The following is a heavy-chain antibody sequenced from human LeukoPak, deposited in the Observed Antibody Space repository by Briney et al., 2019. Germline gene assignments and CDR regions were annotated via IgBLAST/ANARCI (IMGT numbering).Heavy chain of an antibody. V-gene: IGHV1-2*06. CDR3: ARGPHDTAYYFDQ. CDR2: IDPNSGGT. Sequence: ASVKLSCKASGFSFTGYFMHWVRQAPGQGPEWMGRIDPNSGGTNYALKFQGRVTMTRDTPITTAYMDLSRLRSDDTAVYYCARGPHDTAYYFDQWGQGTLVTVSS. CDR1: GFSFTGYF. J-gene: IGHJ4*02. D-gene: IGHD5-18*01.